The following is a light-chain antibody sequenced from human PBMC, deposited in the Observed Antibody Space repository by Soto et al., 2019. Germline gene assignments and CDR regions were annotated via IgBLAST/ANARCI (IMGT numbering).Light chain of an antibody. CDR2: EDN. CDR3: QSYDTSTVV. V-gene: IGLV6-57*04. Sequence: NFMLTQPHSVSESPGKTVTISCTRSSGSIASNSVQWYQQRPGSAPTTVIYEDNQRPSGVPDRFSGSTDGSSNSASLTISGLQTEDEADYSCQSYDTSTVVFGGGTKVTVL. CDR1: SGSIASNS. J-gene: IGLJ2*01.